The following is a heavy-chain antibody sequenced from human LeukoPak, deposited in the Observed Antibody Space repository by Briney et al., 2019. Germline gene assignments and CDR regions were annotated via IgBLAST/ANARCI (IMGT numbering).Heavy chain of an antibody. D-gene: IGHD3-10*01. J-gene: IGHJ4*02. CDR2: IYYSGTT. CDR3: ARDDYGSGSYYNL. Sequence: SETLSLTCIVSGGSISSHYWSWIRQPPGKGLEWIGYIYYSGTTNYNPSLKSRVTISVDTSKNQFSLKLSSVTAADTAVYYCARDDYGSGSYYNLWGQGTLVTVSS. V-gene: IGHV4-59*11. CDR1: GGSISSHY.